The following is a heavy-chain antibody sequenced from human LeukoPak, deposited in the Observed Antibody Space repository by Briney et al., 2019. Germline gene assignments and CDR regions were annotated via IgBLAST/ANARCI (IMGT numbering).Heavy chain of an antibody. V-gene: IGHV4-30-2*01. Sequence: SETLSLTCAVSGGSISSGGYSWSWIRQPSGKGLEWIGYIYHSGSTYYNPSLKSRVTISVDRSKNQFSLKLSSVTAADTAVYYCARASTYYYDSSGYAFDYWGQGTLVTVSS. D-gene: IGHD3-22*01. J-gene: IGHJ4*02. CDR3: ARASTYYYDSSGYAFDY. CDR2: IYHSGST. CDR1: GGSISSGGYS.